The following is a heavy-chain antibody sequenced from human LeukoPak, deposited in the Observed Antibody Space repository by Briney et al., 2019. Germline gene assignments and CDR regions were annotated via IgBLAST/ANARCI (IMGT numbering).Heavy chain of an antibody. CDR1: GYTFTSYY. CDR3: ARLATDYYFDY. CDR2: INPSGGST. J-gene: IGHJ4*02. V-gene: IGHV1-46*01. D-gene: IGHD1-14*01. Sequence: ASVKVSCKASGYTFTSYYMHWMRQAPGQGLEWMGIINPSGGSTSYTQKFQGRVTMTRDTSTSTVYMELSSLRSEGTAAYYCARLATDYYFDYWGQGTLVTVSS.